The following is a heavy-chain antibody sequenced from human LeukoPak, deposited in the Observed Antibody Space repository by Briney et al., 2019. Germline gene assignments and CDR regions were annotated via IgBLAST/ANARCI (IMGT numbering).Heavy chain of an antibody. D-gene: IGHD6-19*01. Sequence: GGSLRLSCAASGFTFSSYAMSWVRQAPGKGLEWVSAISGSGGSTYYADSVKGRFTISRDNSKNTLYPQMNSLRAEDTAVYYCAKQWLDQYFQHWGQGTLVTVSS. J-gene: IGHJ1*01. CDR3: AKQWLDQYFQH. CDR2: ISGSGGST. CDR1: GFTFSSYA. V-gene: IGHV3-23*01.